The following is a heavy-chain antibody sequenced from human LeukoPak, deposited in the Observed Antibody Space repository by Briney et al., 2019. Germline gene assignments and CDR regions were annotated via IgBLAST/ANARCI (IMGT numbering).Heavy chain of an antibody. D-gene: IGHD3-10*01. J-gene: IGHJ5*02. CDR2: ISAYNGNT. CDR1: GYTFTSYG. Sequence: ASVKVSCKASGYTFTSYGISWVRQAPGQGLEWMGWISAYNGNTNYAQKLQGRVTMPTDTSTSTAYMELRSLRSDDTAVYYCARGREYYYGSGSYYNNWFDPWGQGTLVTVSS. CDR3: ARGREYYYGSGSYYNNWFDP. V-gene: IGHV1-18*01.